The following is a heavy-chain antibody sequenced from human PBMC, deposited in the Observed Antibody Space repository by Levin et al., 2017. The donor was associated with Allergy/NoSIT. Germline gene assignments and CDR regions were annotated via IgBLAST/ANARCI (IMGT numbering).Heavy chain of an antibody. Sequence: SETLSLTCAVSGGSISSNNWWSWVRQPPGKGLEWIGEIYHSGSTNYNPSLKSRVTISVDKSKNQFSLKLNSVTAADTAVYYWARDHGDHDSSGDYFDCWGQGTLVTVSS. CDR3: ARDHGDHDSSGDYFDC. D-gene: IGHD3-22*01. CDR1: GGSISSNNW. CDR2: IYHSGST. V-gene: IGHV4-4*02. J-gene: IGHJ4*02.